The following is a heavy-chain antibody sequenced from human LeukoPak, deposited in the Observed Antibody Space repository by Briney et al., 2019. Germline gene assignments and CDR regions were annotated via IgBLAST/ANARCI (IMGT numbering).Heavy chain of an antibody. CDR2: IHARGST. D-gene: IGHD2-8*02. V-gene: IGHV4-4*02. CDR3: GRAGIYWHPGDY. J-gene: IGHJ4*02. CDR1: GDSISSDKW. Sequence: SETLSLTCAVSGDSISSDKWWTGCRQPPEKGLGGTGEIHARGSTNYNPYLKSRVTISRDKFNNPFSLKLSTVTAGDTGVLYCGRAGIYWHPGDYWRQGGLVSVPS.